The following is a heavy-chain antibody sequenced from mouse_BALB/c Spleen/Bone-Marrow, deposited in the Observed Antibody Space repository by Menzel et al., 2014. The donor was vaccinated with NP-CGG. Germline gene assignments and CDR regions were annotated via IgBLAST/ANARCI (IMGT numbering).Heavy chain of an antibody. CDR1: GYTFTEYI. D-gene: IGHD1-1*01. CDR2: FYPGSGSI. Sequence: VQLQQSGAEQVKPGASVKLSCKASGYTFTEYIIHWVKQRSGQGLEWIGWFYPGSGSIKYNEKFKDMATLTADKSSSTVYMELSRLTSEDSAVYFCARHEKANYGNYAMDYWGQGTSVTVSS. V-gene: IGHV1-62-2*01. CDR3: ARHEKANYGNYAMDY. J-gene: IGHJ4*01.